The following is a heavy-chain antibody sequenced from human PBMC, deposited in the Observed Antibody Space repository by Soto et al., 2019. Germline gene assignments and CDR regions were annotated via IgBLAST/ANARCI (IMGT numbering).Heavy chain of an antibody. V-gene: IGHV4-4*07. CDR2: IYTSGST. D-gene: IGHD2-2*01. Sequence: SETLSLTCTVSGGSISSYYWSWIRQPAGKGLEWIGRIYTSGSTNYNPSLKSRVTMSVDTSKNQFSLKLSSVTAADTAVYYCARGTGYQLLSEGDYYYYYGMDVWGQGTTVTVSS. J-gene: IGHJ6*02. CDR3: ARGTGYQLLSEGDYYYYYGMDV. CDR1: GGSISSYY.